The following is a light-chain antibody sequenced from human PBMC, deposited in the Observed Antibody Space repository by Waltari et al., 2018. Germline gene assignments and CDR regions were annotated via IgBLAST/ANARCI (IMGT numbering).Light chain of an antibody. Sequence: VLPRPPSVSRAPRQRLTIACSVCLANIRVGYDFHWYQQLPGTALKLLIYGNSNRPSGVPDRFSGSKSGTAASLAITGLQAEDEAAYYCQSYDSSLSGHVVFGGGTKLTVL. CDR2: GNS. J-gene: IGLJ2*01. V-gene: IGLV1-40*01. CDR1: LANIRVGYD. CDR3: QSYDSSLSGHVV.